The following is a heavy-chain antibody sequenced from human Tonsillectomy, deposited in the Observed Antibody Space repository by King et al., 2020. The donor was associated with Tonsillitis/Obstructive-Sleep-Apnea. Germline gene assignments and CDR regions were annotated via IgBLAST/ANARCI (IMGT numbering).Heavy chain of an antibody. V-gene: IGHV3-53*04. CDR1: GFTVSSNY. J-gene: IGHJ6*03. D-gene: IGHD2-8*01. Sequence: VQLVESGGGLVQPGGSLRLSCAASGFTVSSNYMSWVRQAPGKGLEWVSVIYSGGSTYYADSVKGRFTISRHNSKNTLYLQMNSLRAEDPAVYYCASGTTGVYYYYYMDVWGKGTTVTVSS. CDR3: ASGTTGVYYYYYMDV. CDR2: IYSGGST.